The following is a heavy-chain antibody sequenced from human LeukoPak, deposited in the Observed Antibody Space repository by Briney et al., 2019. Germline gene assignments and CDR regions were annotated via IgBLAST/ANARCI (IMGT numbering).Heavy chain of an antibody. CDR1: GITFGTYA. CDR2: VSGSGVAT. D-gene: IGHD2-21*01. Sequence: GGSLRLSCAASGITFGTYAMNWVRQAPGKGLEWASTVSGSGVATYFADSVKGRFTISRDNSKNTVFLEMNNLRAENAAVYYCATSSDWPYYFHYWGQGTLVTVSS. V-gene: IGHV3-23*01. J-gene: IGHJ4*02. CDR3: ATSSDWPYYFHY.